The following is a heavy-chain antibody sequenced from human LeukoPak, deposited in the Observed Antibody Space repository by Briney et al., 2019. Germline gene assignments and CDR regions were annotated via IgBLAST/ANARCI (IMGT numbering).Heavy chain of an antibody. D-gene: IGHD6-13*01. V-gene: IGHV3-21*01. CDR1: GFTFSSYS. J-gene: IGHJ4*02. CDR3: ARDKEKLSSWHIIDY. Sequence: GGSLRLSCAASGFTFSSYSMNWVRQAPGKGLEWVSSISSSSSYIYYADSVKGRFTISRDNAKNSLYLQMNSLRAEDTAVYYCARDKEKLSSWHIIDYWGQGTLVTVSS. CDR2: ISSSSSYI.